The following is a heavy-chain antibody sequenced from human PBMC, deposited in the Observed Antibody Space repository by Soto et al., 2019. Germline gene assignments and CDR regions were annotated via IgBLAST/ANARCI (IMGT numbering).Heavy chain of an antibody. J-gene: IGHJ6*02. CDR1: GGTFSSYA. Sequence: QVQLVQSGAEVQKPGSSVKVSCKASGGTFSSYAISWVRQAPGQGLEWMGGIIPIFGTANYAQKFQGRVTITADESTSTAYMELSSLRSEDTAVYYCARAATPAVSCWGGYGMDVWGQGTTVTVSS. CDR3: ARAATPAVSCWGGYGMDV. CDR2: IIPIFGTA. D-gene: IGHD3-16*01. V-gene: IGHV1-69*01.